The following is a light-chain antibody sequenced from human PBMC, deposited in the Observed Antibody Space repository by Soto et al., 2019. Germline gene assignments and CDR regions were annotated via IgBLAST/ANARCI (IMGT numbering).Light chain of an antibody. CDR1: DSNIGSNS. J-gene: IGLJ1*01. V-gene: IGLV1-47*02. Sequence: QAVVTQPPSASGTAGQVVTISCSGGDSNIGSNSVYWYQHLPRMAPKLLIYYNNQRPSGVPDRFSGSRSGTSASLAIVGLRSEDEAVYYCAAWDASLSAYVFGNGTKVTVL. CDR3: AAWDASLSAYV. CDR2: YNN.